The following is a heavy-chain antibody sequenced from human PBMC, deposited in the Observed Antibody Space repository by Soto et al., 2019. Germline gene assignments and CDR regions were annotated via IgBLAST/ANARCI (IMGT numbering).Heavy chain of an antibody. J-gene: IGHJ5*02. D-gene: IGHD1-26*01. V-gene: IGHV4-31*03. CDR3: ARAHLWEKARSLDWFDP. Sequence: NPSETLSLTCTVSGGSISSGGYYWSWIRQHPGKGLEWIGYIYYSGSTYYNPSLKSRVTISVDTSKNQFSLKLSSVTAADTAVYYCARAHLWEKARSLDWFDPWGQGTLVTVSS. CDR2: IYYSGST. CDR1: GGSISSGGYY.